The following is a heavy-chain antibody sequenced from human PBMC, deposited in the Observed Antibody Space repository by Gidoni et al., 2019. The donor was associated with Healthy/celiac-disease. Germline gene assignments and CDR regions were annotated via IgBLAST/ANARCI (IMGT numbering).Heavy chain of an antibody. CDR1: GGSFSGYY. D-gene: IGHD3-10*01. V-gene: IGHV4-34*01. J-gene: IGHJ4*02. Sequence: QVQLQQWGAGLLKPSETLSLHCAVYGGSFSGYYWSWIRQPPGKGLEWIGEINHSGSTNYNPSLKSRVTISVDTSKNQFSLKLSSVTAADTAVYYCARRPYGSGSYYKGWGQGTLVTVSS. CDR2: INHSGST. CDR3: ARRPYGSGSYYKG.